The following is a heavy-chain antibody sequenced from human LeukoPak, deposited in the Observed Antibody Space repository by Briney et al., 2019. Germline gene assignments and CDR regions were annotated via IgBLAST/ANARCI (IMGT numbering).Heavy chain of an antibody. V-gene: IGHV3-48*01. CDR2: ISSSSSPI. J-gene: IGHJ4*02. D-gene: IGHD3-10*01. CDR1: GFTFSSYN. CDR3: ARASGLWYGTGDFDY. Sequence: GGSLRLSCAASGFTFSSYNMNWVRQAPGKGLEWVSYISSSSSPIYYADSVKGRFTISRDNAKNSLFLQMNSLRAEDTAVYYCARASGLWYGTGDFDYWGQGTLVTVSS.